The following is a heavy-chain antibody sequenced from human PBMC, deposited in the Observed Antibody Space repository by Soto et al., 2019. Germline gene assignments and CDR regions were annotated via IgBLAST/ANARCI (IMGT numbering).Heavy chain of an antibody. CDR1: GYTFTSYG. CDR3: ARNKVAAADLDAFDI. CDR2: ISAYNGNT. D-gene: IGHD6-13*01. J-gene: IGHJ3*02. Sequence: GASVKVSCKASGYTFTSYGISWVRQAPGQGLEWMGWISAYNGNTNYAQKLQGRVTMTTDTSTSTAYMELRSLRSDDTAVYYCARNKVAAADLDAFDIWGQGTMVTVSS. V-gene: IGHV1-18*01.